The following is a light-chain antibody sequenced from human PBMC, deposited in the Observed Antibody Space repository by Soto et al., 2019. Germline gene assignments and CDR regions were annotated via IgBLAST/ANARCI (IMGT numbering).Light chain of an antibody. CDR2: ATS. Sequence: EIVLTQSPATLSLSPGERATLSCRASQNINSYLAWYQQKPGQAPRLLIYATSNRATGIPARFSGSGSGTDFTLSISGLEPEDFAFYYCQQRSSWPFTFGPGTKVDIK. CDR1: QNINSY. CDR3: QQRSSWPFT. V-gene: IGKV3-11*01. J-gene: IGKJ3*01.